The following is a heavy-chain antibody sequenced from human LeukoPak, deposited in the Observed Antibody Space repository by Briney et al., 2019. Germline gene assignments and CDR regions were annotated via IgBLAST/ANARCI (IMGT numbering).Heavy chain of an antibody. Sequence: SGTLSLTCTVSGASISSTYWSWVRQPPGKRLEWIGFIYYSGSTNSNPSLKSRVTISADTSKNQFSLKLSSVTAADTALYYCVRGNYDNRGYSNAFDIWGQGQWSPSLQ. J-gene: IGHJ3*02. CDR2: IYYSGST. V-gene: IGHV4-59*01. D-gene: IGHD3-22*01. CDR1: GASISSTY. CDR3: VRGNYDNRGYSNAFDI.